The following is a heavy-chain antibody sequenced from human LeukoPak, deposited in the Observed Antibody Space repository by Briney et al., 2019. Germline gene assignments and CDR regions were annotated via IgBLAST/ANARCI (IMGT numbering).Heavy chain of an antibody. J-gene: IGHJ4*02. CDR3: ARDRRGYCSSTSCYPPGRVADY. CDR2: ISAYNGNT. D-gene: IGHD2-2*01. V-gene: IGHV1-18*01. CDR1: GYTFTSYG. Sequence: ASVKVSYKASGYTFTSYGISWVRQAPGQGLEWMGWISAYNGNTNYAQKLQGRVTMTTDTSTSTAYMELRSLRSDDTAVYYCARDRRGYCSSTSCYPPGRVADYWGQGTLVTVSS.